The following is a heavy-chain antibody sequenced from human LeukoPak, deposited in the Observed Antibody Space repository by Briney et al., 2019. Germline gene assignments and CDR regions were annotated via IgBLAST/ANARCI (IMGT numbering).Heavy chain of an antibody. CDR2: ISSSSSAI. J-gene: IGHJ5*02. CDR3: ARSYSYGSNWFDP. V-gene: IGHV3-48*02. Sequence: GPLRLSCAASGFTFSSYSMNWVRQAPGKGLEWVSYISSSSSAIYYADSVKGRFTISRDNAKNSLYLQMNSLREEDTAVYYCARSYSYGSNWFDPWGQGTLVTVSS. D-gene: IGHD5-18*01. CDR1: GFTFSSYS.